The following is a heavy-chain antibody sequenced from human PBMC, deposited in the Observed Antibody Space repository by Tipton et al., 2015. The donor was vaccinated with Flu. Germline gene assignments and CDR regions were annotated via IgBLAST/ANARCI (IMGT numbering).Heavy chain of an antibody. CDR1: GFIVTSDY. J-gene: IGHJ4*02. Sequence: SLRLSCAASGFIVTSDYMSWVRQAPGKGLEWVSVIYSGDSASYADSVRGRFTISRDKSKNSLYLQMNSLRVEDTAVYYCARSIGAAGSHWGQGTLVTVSS. CDR2: IYSGDSA. D-gene: IGHD6-13*01. V-gene: IGHV3-53*01. CDR3: ARSIGAAGSH.